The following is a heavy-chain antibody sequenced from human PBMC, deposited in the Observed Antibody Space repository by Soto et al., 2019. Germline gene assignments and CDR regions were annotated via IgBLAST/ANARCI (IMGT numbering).Heavy chain of an antibody. CDR2: IKQDGSGE. D-gene: IGHD1-26*01. V-gene: IGHV3-7*03. CDR3: AIPCELLRTSYYYYGMDV. J-gene: IGHJ6*02. CDR1: GFTFSTYW. Sequence: GGSLRLSCAASGFTFSTYWMSWVRQAPGKGLEWVANIKQDGSGEYYGDPVKGRFTISRDSAKNSLYLQMNSLRADGTAVYYCAIPCELLRTSYYYYGMDVWGQGTTVTVSS.